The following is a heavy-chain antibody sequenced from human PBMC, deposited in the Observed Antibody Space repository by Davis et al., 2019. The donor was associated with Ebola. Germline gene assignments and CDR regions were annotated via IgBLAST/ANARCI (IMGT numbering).Heavy chain of an antibody. D-gene: IGHD4-17*01. J-gene: IGHJ6*02. CDR2: IHYLGNT. CDR3: ARGNYGDYIVLYYYNMDV. Sequence: SETLSLTCTVSGGSINNYFWSWIRQPPGKGLEWIGNIHYLGNTNYNPSLQGRVTMSVDTSKSQFSLTLGSVTAADTAVYYCARGNYGDYIVLYYYNMDVWGQGTTVTVSS. V-gene: IGHV4-59*01. CDR1: GGSINNYF.